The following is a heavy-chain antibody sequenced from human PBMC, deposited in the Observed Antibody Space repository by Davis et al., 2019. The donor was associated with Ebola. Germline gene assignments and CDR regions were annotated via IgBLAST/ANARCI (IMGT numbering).Heavy chain of an antibody. D-gene: IGHD5-18*01. Sequence: GESLKISCAASGFTFSSSAMSWGCQAPGKGLEWVSSIGGGGGSIYYADSVKGRFTISRDNAKNSLYLQMNSLRAEDTAVYYCARDMEDTAMVLLYYYYGMDVWGQGTTVTVSS. CDR3: ARDMEDTAMVLLYYYYGMDV. CDR2: IGGGGGSI. V-gene: IGHV3-23*01. CDR1: GFTFSSSA. J-gene: IGHJ6*02.